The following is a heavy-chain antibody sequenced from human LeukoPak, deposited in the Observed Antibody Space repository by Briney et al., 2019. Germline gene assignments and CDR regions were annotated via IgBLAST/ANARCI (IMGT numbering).Heavy chain of an antibody. CDR1: GFSFSSYA. Sequence: GRSLRLSCEASGFSFSSYAMHWVRQAPGKGLEWVAFIRYDGSNKYYADSVKGRFTISRDNSKNTLYLQMNSLRAEDTAVYYCAKDRTHYYDSSGYSNLDYWGQGTLVTVSS. V-gene: IGHV3-30*02. D-gene: IGHD3-22*01. J-gene: IGHJ4*02. CDR2: IRYDGSNK. CDR3: AKDRTHYYDSSGYSNLDY.